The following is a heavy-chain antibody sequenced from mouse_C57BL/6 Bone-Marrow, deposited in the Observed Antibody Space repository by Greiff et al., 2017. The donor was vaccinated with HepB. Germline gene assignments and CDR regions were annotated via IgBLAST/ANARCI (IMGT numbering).Heavy chain of an antibody. Sequence: EVKLMESGPGLVKPSQSLSLTCSVTGYSITSGYYWNWIRQFPGNKLEWMGYISYDGSNNYNPSLKNRISITRDTSKNQFFLKLNSVTTEDTATYYCARAGNYGYWGQGTTLTVSS. J-gene: IGHJ2*01. V-gene: IGHV3-6*01. CDR1: GYSITSGYY. CDR3: ARAGNYGY. D-gene: IGHD2-1*01. CDR2: ISYDGSN.